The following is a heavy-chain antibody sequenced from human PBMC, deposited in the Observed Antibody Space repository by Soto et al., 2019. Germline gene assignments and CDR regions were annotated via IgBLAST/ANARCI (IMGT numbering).Heavy chain of an antibody. CDR2: IYYSGST. V-gene: IGHV4-59*01. J-gene: IGHJ3*02. D-gene: IGHD3-16*02. Sequence: PSETLSLTCTVSGGSISSYYWSWIRQPPGKGLEWIGYIYYSGSTNYNPSLKSRVTISVDPTKNQFSLKLSSVTAADTAVYYCASAHSYYDYVWGSYRGGAFDIWGQGTMVTVSS. CDR3: ASAHSYYDYVWGSYRGGAFDI. CDR1: GGSISSYY.